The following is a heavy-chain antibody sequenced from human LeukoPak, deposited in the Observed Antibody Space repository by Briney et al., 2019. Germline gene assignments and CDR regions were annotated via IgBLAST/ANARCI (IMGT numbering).Heavy chain of an antibody. V-gene: IGHV3-11*04. D-gene: IGHD2-2*01. CDR2: ISSSGSTI. CDR1: GFTFSDYY. J-gene: IGHJ6*03. Sequence: GGSLRLSCAASGFTFSDYYMSWIRQAPGKGLDWVSYISSSGSTIYYADSVKGRFTISRDNAKNSLYLQMNSLRAEDTAVYYCERSYRSRTSFKKGSYYYYMDVWGKGTTVTVSS. CDR3: ERSYRSRTSFKKGSYYYYMDV.